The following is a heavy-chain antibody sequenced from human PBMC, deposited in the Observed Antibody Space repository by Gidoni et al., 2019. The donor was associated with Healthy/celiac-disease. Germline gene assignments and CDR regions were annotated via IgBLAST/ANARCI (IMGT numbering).Heavy chain of an antibody. Sequence: VRQAPGKGLEWVANIKQDGSEKYYVDSVKGRFTISRDNAKNSLYLQMNSLRAEDTAVYYCAGPDDYWGQGTLVTVSS. CDR2: IKQDGSEK. J-gene: IGHJ4*02. V-gene: IGHV3-7*03. CDR3: AGPDDY.